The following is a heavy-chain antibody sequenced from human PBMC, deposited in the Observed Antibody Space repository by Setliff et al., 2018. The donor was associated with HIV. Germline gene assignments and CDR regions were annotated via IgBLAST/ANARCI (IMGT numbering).Heavy chain of an antibody. CDR3: ARHVDIVVVVAAPSFDY. D-gene: IGHD2-15*01. CDR2: IYYSGST. CDR1: GGSISSSSYY. V-gene: IGHV4-39*01. Sequence: SETLSLTCTVSGGSISSSSYYWGWVRQPPGKGLEWIGSIYYSGSTYYNPSLKSRVTISVDTSKNQFSLKLSSVTAADTAVYYCARHVDIVVVVAAPSFDYWGQGPRSPSPQ. J-gene: IGHJ4*02.